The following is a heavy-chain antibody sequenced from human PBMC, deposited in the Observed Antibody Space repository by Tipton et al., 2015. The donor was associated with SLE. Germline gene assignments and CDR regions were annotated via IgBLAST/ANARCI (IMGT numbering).Heavy chain of an antibody. CDR3: TRASYSAYDYSFDY. D-gene: IGHD5-12*01. V-gene: IGHV3-49*03. Sequence: SLRLSCTASGFSFGDYALSWFRQAPGKRLEWVGFIRSKAYGGTTEYAASVKGRFTISRDDSKSIAYLQMTSLKTEDTAVYYCTRASYSAYDYSFDYWGQGTLVTVSS. J-gene: IGHJ4*02. CDR2: IRSKAYGGTT. CDR1: GFSFGDYA.